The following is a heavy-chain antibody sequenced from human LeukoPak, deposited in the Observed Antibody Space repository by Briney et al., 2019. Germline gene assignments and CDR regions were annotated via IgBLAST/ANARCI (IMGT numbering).Heavy chain of an antibody. D-gene: IGHD6-19*01. CDR2: ISSSSSTI. CDR1: GFTFSSYS. Sequence: PGGSLRLSCAASGFTFSSYSMNWVRQAPGKGLEWVSYISSSSSTIYYADSVKGRFTISRDNAKNSLYLQMNSLRAEDTAVYYCARDGPSGSSGWYQGGDAFDIWGQGTMVTVSS. V-gene: IGHV3-48*01. J-gene: IGHJ3*02. CDR3: ARDGPSGSSGWYQGGDAFDI.